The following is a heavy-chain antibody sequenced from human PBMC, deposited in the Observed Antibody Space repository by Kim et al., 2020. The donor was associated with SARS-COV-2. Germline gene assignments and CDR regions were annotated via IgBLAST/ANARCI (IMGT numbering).Heavy chain of an antibody. CDR1: GLAFSRYW. CDR3: AREGFDY. V-gene: IGHV3-7*01. J-gene: IGHJ4*02. CDR2: TSEDGTER. Sequence: GGSLRLSCGVSGLAFSRYWMSWVRQAPGKGLEWVASTSEDGTERHYVGSVEGRFTISRDNAKRSLFLHMNSLRVEDTAVYYCAREGFDYWGQGTLDTVS.